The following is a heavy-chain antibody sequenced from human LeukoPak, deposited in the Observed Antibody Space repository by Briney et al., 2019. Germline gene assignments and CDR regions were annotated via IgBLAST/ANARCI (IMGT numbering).Heavy chain of an antibody. J-gene: IGHJ4*02. CDR3: ASRGIAAAGPLFDY. CDR1: GGTFSSYA. Sequence: SVKVSCKASGGTFSSYAISWVRQAPGQGLEWMGRIIPIFGTANYAQKFQGRVTITTDESTSTAYMELSSLRSEDTAVYYCASRGIAAAGPLFDYWSQGTLVTVSS. CDR2: IIPIFGTA. V-gene: IGHV1-69*05. D-gene: IGHD6-13*01.